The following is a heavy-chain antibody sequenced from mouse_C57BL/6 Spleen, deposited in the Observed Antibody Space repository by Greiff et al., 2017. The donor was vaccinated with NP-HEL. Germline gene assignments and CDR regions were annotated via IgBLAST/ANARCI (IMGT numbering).Heavy chain of an antibody. D-gene: IGHD1-1*01. CDR1: GYTFTDYN. J-gene: IGHJ2*01. CDR3: ARGRHYYGSSYDY. V-gene: IGHV1-22*01. Sequence: VQLKQSGPELVKPGASVKMSCKASGYTFTDYNMHRVKQSHGKSLEGIGYINPNNGGTSYNQKFKGKATLTGNKSSSPATMELRSLTSENSAVYYCARGRHYYGSSYDYWGQGTTLTVSS. CDR2: INPNNGGT.